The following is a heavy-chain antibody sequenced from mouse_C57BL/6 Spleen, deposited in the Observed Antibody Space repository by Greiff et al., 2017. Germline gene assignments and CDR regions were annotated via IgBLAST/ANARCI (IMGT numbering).Heavy chain of an antibody. CDR1: GYTFTSYW. D-gene: IGHD1-1*01. V-gene: IGHV1-55*01. Sequence: VQLQQPGAELVKPGASVKMSCKASGYTFTSYWITWVKQRPGQGLEWIGDIYPGSGSTNYNEKFKSKATLTVDTSSSTAYMQLSSLTSEDSAVYCCARGENYYGSSSYAMDYWGQGTSVTVSS. CDR3: ARGENYYGSSSYAMDY. CDR2: IYPGSGST. J-gene: IGHJ4*01.